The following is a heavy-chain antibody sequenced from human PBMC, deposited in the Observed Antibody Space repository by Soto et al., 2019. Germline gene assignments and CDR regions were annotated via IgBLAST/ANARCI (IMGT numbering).Heavy chain of an antibody. CDR2: IYYSGST. D-gene: IGHD3-10*01. J-gene: IGHJ6*02. CDR1: GGSISSGSYY. CDR3: AREYGSGSYSSYYYGMDV. Sequence: SVTLSLTCTVSGGSISSGSYYWSWIRQPPGKGLEWIGYIYYSGSTNYNPSLKSRVTISVDTSKNQFSLKLSSVTAADTAVYYCAREYGSGSYSSYYYGMDVWGQGTTVTVSS. V-gene: IGHV4-61*01.